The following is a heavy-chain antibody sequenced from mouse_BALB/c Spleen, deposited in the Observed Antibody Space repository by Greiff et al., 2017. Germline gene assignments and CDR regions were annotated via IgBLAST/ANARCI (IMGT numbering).Heavy chain of an antibody. CDR2: IYPGDGDT. CDR1: GYAFSSSW. J-gene: IGHJ3*01. V-gene: IGHV1-82*01. D-gene: IGHD2-14*01. Sequence: QVQLKESGPELVKPGASVKISCKASGYAFSSSWMNWVKQRPGQGLEWIGRIYPGDGDTNYNGKFKGKATLTADKSSSTAYMQLSSLTSVDSAVYFCASNDRYDGAWFAYWGQGTLVTVSA. CDR3: ASNDRYDGAWFAY.